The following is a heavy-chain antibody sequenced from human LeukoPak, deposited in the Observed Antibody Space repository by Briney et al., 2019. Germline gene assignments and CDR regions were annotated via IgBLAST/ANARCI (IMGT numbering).Heavy chain of an antibody. CDR1: GFTFSSYG. CDR3: AEAGSYDSSGYNFDY. J-gene: IGHJ4*02. Sequence: GGSLRLSCAASGFTFSSYGMSWVRQAPGKGLEWVSAISGSGGSTYYADSVKGRFTISRDNSKNTLYLQMNSLRAEDTAVYYCAEAGSYDSSGYNFDYWGQGTLVTVSS. V-gene: IGHV3-23*01. D-gene: IGHD3-22*01. CDR2: ISGSGGST.